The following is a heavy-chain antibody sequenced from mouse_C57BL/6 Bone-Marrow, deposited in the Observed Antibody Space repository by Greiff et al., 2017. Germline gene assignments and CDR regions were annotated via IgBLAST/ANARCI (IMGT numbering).Heavy chain of an antibody. V-gene: IGHV1-63*01. CDR3: ARYRGYWYFDV. Sequence: VQLQQSGAELVRPGTSVKMSCKASGYTFTNYWIGWAKQRPGHGLEWIGDIYPGGGYTNYNEKFKGKATLTADKSSSTAYMQFSSLTSEDSAIYYCARYRGYWYFDVWGTGTTVTVSS. CDR1: GYTFTNYW. CDR2: IYPGGGYT. J-gene: IGHJ1*03.